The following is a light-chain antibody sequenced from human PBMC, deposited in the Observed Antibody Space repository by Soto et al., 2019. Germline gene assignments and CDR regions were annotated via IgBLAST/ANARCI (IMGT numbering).Light chain of an antibody. CDR3: QQYNSWPIT. V-gene: IGKV3-11*01. CDR1: PSVTNF. Sequence: EIVLTQSPATLSLSPGERATLSCRASPSVTNFLAWYQQKPGQAPRLLIYGAFNRATGIPARFSGSGSGTDFTLTISGLQSEDFAVYYCQQYNSWPITFGQGTRLEIK. CDR2: GAF. J-gene: IGKJ5*01.